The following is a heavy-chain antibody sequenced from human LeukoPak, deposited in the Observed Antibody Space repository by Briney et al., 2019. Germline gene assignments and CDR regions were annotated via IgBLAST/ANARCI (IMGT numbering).Heavy chain of an antibody. D-gene: IGHD1-26*01. J-gene: IGHJ4*02. CDR3: ANTGGGKVGALAHFDY. CDR1: GFTFSSYA. CDR2: ISGSGGST. V-gene: IGHV3-23*01. Sequence: GGSLRLSCAASGFTFSSYAMSWVRQAPGKGLEWVSAISGSGGSTYYADSVKGRFTISRDNSKNTLYLQMNSLRAEDTAVYYCANTGGGKVGALAHFDYWGQGTLVTVSS.